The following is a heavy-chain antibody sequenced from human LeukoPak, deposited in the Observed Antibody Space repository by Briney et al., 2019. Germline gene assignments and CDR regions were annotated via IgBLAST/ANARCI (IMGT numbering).Heavy chain of an antibody. Sequence: ASVKVSCKASGYTFTGYYMHWVRQAPGQGLEWMGWINPNSGGTNYAQKFQGRVTMTRDTSISTAYMELSRLRSDDTAVYYCARGRSVGAYCGGDCYTADYWGQGTLVTVSS. CDR1: GYTFTGYY. CDR3: ARGRSVGAYCGGDCYTADY. D-gene: IGHD2-21*02. J-gene: IGHJ4*02. CDR2: INPNSGGT. V-gene: IGHV1-2*02.